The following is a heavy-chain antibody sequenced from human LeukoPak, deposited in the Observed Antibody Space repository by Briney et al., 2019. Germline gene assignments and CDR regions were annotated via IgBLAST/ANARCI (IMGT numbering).Heavy chain of an antibody. CDR1: GYSISSGYY. V-gene: IGHV4-38-2*01. CDR2: THHSGSS. Sequence: SETLSPTCAVSGYSISSGYYWGWIRQPPGKGLEYIGSTHHSGSSYYNPPLQSRVTLSVDTSNNHFSLRLTSVTAADTAVYYCARHTNNYILRPFDDWGQGILVTVSS. CDR3: ARHTNNYILRPFDD. D-gene: IGHD2/OR15-2a*01. J-gene: IGHJ4*02.